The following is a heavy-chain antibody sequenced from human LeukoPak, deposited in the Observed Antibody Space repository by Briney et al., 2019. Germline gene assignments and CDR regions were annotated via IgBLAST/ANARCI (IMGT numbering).Heavy chain of an antibody. CDR3: ARVGYYYDSSGDY. CDR2: ISSSSSYI. J-gene: IGHJ4*02. Sequence: EPGGSLRLSCAASGFTFSSYSMNWVRQAPGKGLEWVSSISSSSSYIYYADSVKGRFTISRDNAKNSLYLQMNSLRAEDTAVYYCARVGYYYDSSGDYWGQGTLVTVSS. CDR1: GFTFSSYS. V-gene: IGHV3-21*01. D-gene: IGHD3-22*01.